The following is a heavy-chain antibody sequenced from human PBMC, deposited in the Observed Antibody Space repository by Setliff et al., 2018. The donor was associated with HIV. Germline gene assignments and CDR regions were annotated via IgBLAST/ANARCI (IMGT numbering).Heavy chain of an antibody. V-gene: IGHV1-18*04. D-gene: IGHD2-15*01. Sequence: ASVKVSCKASGYTFSGYYMHWVRQAPGQGLEWMGWISAYNGNTNYAQKLQGRVTMTTDTSTSTAYMELRSLRSDDTAVYYCARGIGGSCYGGDCYRYYYYYMDVWGKGTTVTVSS. CDR2: ISAYNGNT. CDR1: GYTFSGYY. CDR3: ARGIGGSCYGGDCYRYYYYYMDV. J-gene: IGHJ6*03.